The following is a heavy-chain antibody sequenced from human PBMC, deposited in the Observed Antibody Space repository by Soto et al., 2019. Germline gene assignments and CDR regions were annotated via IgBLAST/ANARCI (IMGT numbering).Heavy chain of an antibody. CDR3: AKRPRALLTFDY. CDR2: ISDSGGTS. J-gene: IGHJ4*02. Sequence: EVQLVDSGGGLVQPGGSLRLSCAASGFIFSNYVMSWVHQAPGKGLEWVSSISDSGGTSYYADSVKGRFTISRDNSKNPLYLQMNSLRAEDTAIYYCAKRPRALLTFDYWGQGTLVTVSS. D-gene: IGHD1-26*01. V-gene: IGHV3-23*04. CDR1: GFIFSNYV.